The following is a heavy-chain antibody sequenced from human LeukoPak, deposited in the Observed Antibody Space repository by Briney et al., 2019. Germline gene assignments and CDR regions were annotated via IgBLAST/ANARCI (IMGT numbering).Heavy chain of an antibody. CDR1: GGTFSSYA. Sequence: SVKVSCKASGGTFSSYAISWVRQAPGQGLEWMGRIIPILGIANYAQKFQGRVTITADKSTSTAYMELSSLRSEDTAVYYCAREGKSPAPVDHYYYYYYYMDVWGKGTTVTVSS. CDR2: IIPILGIA. J-gene: IGHJ6*03. V-gene: IGHV1-69*04. D-gene: IGHD3-10*01. CDR3: AREGKSPAPVDHYYYYYYYMDV.